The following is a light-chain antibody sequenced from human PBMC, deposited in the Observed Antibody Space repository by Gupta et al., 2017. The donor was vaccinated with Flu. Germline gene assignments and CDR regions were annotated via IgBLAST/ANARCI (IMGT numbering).Light chain of an antibody. CDR3: CSFAGRYTFI. V-gene: IGLV2-11*03. CDR2: DVT. J-gene: IGLJ2*01. Sequence: GTSSDVGGYEYVSWYLQHPGKAPKLIIYDVTERPSGVPARFSGSKSGNTVSLTISGLQVDDEGDYYCCSFAGRYTFIFGGGTKVTVL. CDR1: SSDVGGYEY.